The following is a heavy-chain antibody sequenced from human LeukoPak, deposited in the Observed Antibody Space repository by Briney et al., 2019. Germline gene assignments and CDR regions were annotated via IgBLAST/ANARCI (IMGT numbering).Heavy chain of an antibody. J-gene: IGHJ4*02. Sequence: PSETLSLTCTVSGGSISSSSYYWGWIRQPPGKGLEWIGSIYYSGSTYYNPSLKSRVTISVGTSKNQFSLKLSSVTAADTAAYYCARLCGGDCYSLFDYWGQGTLVTVSS. CDR2: IYYSGST. D-gene: IGHD2-21*01. CDR1: GGSISSSSYY. V-gene: IGHV4-39*01. CDR3: ARLCGGDCYSLFDY.